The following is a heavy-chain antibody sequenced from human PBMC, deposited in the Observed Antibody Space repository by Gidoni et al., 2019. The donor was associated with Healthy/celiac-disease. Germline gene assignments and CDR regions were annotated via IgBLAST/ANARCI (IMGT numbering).Heavy chain of an antibody. Sequence: QVQLQQWGSGLFQPSETLSLTCAVSGGSFSGYYWRWIRQPPGKGLQWIGEINNSGSTNYNPSLKSRVTISVDTSKNQFSLKLSSVTAADTAVYYCARGRRWRDAFDIWGQGTMVTVSS. CDR2: INNSGST. CDR1: GGSFSGYY. V-gene: IGHV4-34*01. D-gene: IGHD2-15*01. CDR3: ARGRRWRDAFDI. J-gene: IGHJ3*02.